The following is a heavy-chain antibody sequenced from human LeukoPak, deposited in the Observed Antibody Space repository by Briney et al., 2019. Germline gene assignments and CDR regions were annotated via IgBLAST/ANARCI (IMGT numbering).Heavy chain of an antibody. D-gene: IGHD3-16*01. J-gene: IGHJ4*02. CDR2: INPNSGKA. V-gene: IGHV1-8*03. CDR3: AKHYETTFDY. Sequence: GASVKVSCKASGYTFTSYGISWVRQATGQEPEWMGFINPNSGKAGYAQKFQGRVTITRDTSISTVYMELSSLRSDDTAVYYCAKHYETTFDYWGQGTLVIVSS. CDR1: GYTFTSYG.